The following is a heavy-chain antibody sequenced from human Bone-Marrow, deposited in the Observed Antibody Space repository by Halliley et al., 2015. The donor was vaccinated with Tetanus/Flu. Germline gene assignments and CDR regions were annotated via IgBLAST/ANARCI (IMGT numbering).Heavy chain of an antibody. J-gene: IGHJ3*02. CDR2: MSPDGSAT. Sequence: NMSPDGSATSYVDSGKGRFTVSRDNARNSLYLQMNSLRVEDTALYYCARDPEWGACDIRGQRTMVTVSS. D-gene: IGHD1-26*01. CDR3: ARDPEWGACDI. V-gene: IGHV3-7*01.